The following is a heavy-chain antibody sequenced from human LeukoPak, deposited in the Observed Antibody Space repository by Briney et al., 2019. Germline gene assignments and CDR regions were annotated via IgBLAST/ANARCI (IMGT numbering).Heavy chain of an antibody. CDR1: GFTFSSYS. CDR2: IRCSSSTM. J-gene: IGHJ4*02. Sequence: GGSLRLSCAASGFTFSSYSMNWVRQAPGKGLEWVAYIRCSSSTMYYADSVKGRFTISRDNAKNSLYLQMNSLRDEDTAVYYCVRDPDALDYWGQGTLVTVSS. V-gene: IGHV3-48*02. CDR3: VRDPDALDY.